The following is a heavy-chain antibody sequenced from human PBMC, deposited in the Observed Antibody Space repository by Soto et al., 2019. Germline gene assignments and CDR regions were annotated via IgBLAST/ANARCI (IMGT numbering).Heavy chain of an antibody. CDR2: INHSGST. J-gene: IGHJ4*02. CDR1: GGSFSGYY. V-gene: IGHV4-34*01. D-gene: IGHD3-3*01. CDR3: ARGEVDYDFWSGYYVHYFDY. Sequence: SETLSLTCAVYGGSFSGYYWSWIRQPPGKGLEWIGEINHSGSTNANPALKSRVTISVATSKNQFSLKLSSVTAADTAVYYCARGEVDYDFWSGYYVHYFDYWGQGTLVTVSS.